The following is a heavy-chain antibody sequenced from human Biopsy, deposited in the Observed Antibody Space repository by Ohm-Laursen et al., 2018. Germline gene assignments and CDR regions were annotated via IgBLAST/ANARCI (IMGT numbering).Heavy chain of an antibody. CDR1: GYTFTGYH. D-gene: IGHD3-22*01. CDR3: TRGGYYYDSLAYYYWSDP. V-gene: IGHV1-2*02. Sequence: ASVKVSCKASGYTFTGYHVHWVRQAPGQGLEWMGWINAKTGDTNYAQKFQGRVTMTRDTSISTAYVDLSSLRSDDTAVYYCTRGGYYYDSLAYYYWSDPWGQGTLVTVSS. J-gene: IGHJ5*02. CDR2: INAKTGDT.